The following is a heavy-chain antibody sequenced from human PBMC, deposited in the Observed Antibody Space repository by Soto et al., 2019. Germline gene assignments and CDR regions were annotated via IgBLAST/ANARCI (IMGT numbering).Heavy chain of an antibody. CDR3: AKFLTYSKPVTSYGSGEYYFDY. CDR2: ISGSGGST. J-gene: IGHJ4*02. Sequence: PGGSLRLSCAASGFTFSSYAMSWVRQAPGKGLEWVSFISGSGGSTYYADSVKGRFTISRDNSKNTLYLQLNSLRAEDTAVYYCAKFLTYSKPVTSYGSGEYYFDYWGQGTLVTVSS. CDR1: GFTFSSYA. D-gene: IGHD3-10*01. V-gene: IGHV3-23*01.